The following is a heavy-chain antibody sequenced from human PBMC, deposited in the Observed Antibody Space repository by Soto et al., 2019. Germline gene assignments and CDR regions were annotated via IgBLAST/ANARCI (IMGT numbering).Heavy chain of an antibody. Sequence: QVQLVQSGAEVKKPGSSVKVSCKASGGTFSSYAISWVRQAPGQGLEWMGGIIPIFGTANYAQKFQGRVTITADKSTSTAYMELSSLRSEDTAVYYCAKCPAPSSSSWYYYGMDVWGQGTTVTVSS. D-gene: IGHD6-13*01. V-gene: IGHV1-69*06. CDR3: AKCPAPSSSSWYYYGMDV. J-gene: IGHJ6*02. CDR1: GGTFSSYA. CDR2: IIPIFGTA.